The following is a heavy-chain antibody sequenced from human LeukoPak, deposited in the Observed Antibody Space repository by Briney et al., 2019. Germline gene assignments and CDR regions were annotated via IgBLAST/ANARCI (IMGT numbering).Heavy chain of an antibody. CDR1: GFTVSSNY. J-gene: IGHJ4*02. CDR3: VKSSGSYLDY. D-gene: IGHD1-26*01. CDR2: IYSGGST. V-gene: IGHV3-53*05. Sequence: PGGSLRLSCAASGFTVSSNYMSWVRQAPGKGLEWVSIIYSGGSTYYAESVKGRFTASRDNSKNTLYLQMNSLRAEDTAVYYCVKSSGSYLDYWGQGTLVTVSS.